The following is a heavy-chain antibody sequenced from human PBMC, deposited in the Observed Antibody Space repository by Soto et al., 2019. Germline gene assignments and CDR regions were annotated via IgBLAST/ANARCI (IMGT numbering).Heavy chain of an antibody. J-gene: IGHJ5*02. D-gene: IGHD3-9*01. V-gene: IGHV1-58*02. CDR3: ATVLRYLDWPIWGLDT. CDR1: GYTFTSYG. CDR2: IDVGSANA. Sequence: GASVKVSCKASGYTFTSYGISWVRQARGHRLQWIGWIDVGSANANYAQMLQERVTISRDMSTSTAYMELSSLRPEDTAVYYCATVLRYLDWPIWGLDTWGQGTLVTVSS.